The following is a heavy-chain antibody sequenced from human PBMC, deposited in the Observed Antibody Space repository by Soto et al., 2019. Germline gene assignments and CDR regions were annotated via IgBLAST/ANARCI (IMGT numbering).Heavy chain of an antibody. Sequence: GGSLRLSCSASGFTFSSYPMHWVRQAPGKGLEYVSAISGGGDTFYTDSVKGRFTVSRDNSKNSVFLQMSSLRPEDTAVYFCVKRWGSDADYWGQGTLVTVSS. CDR2: ISGGGDT. J-gene: IGHJ4*02. D-gene: IGHD3-16*01. CDR1: GFTFSSYP. V-gene: IGHV3-64D*08. CDR3: VKRWGSDADY.